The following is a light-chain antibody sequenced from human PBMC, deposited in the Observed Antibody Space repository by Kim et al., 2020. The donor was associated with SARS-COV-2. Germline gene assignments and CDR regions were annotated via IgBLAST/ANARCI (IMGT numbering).Light chain of an antibody. V-gene: IGLV3-1*01. Sequence: SSELTQPPSVSVSPGQTASITCSGDKLGYKYACWYQQKPGQSPVLVIYQASKRPSGIPERFSGSNSGNTATLTISGTQAMDEADYYCQAWDSSTGVLGGG. CDR3: QAWDSSTGV. CDR1: KLGYKY. J-gene: IGLJ3*02. CDR2: QAS.